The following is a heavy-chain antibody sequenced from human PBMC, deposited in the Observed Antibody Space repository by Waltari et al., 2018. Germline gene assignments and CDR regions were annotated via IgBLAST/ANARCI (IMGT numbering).Heavy chain of an antibody. D-gene: IGHD3-3*01. V-gene: IGHV1-2*06. CDR3: ASVTIFGPDPYFDY. Sequence: QVQLVQSGAEVKKPGASVKVSCKASGYTFTGSYIHSVRQSPGQGLEWMGRINPNSGGTNYAQKLQGRVTMTRDTSISTAYMELSRLRSDDTAVYYCASVTIFGPDPYFDYWGQGTLVTVSS. CDR2: INPNSGGT. J-gene: IGHJ4*02. CDR1: GYTFTGSY.